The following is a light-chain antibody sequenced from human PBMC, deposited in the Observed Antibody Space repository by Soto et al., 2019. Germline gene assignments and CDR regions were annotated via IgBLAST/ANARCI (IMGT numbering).Light chain of an antibody. V-gene: IGLV1-40*01. CDR1: SYNIGAGYD. J-gene: IGLJ1*01. Sequence: VMTQPPSVSGAPGQRVTISCTGSSYNIGAGYDVHWYQQLPGTAPKLLIYNNNNRPSGVPDRFSGSKSGTSASLAITGLQAEDEADYYCQSYDSSLSGYVCGTGTKVTVL. CDR2: NNN. CDR3: QSYDSSLSGYV.